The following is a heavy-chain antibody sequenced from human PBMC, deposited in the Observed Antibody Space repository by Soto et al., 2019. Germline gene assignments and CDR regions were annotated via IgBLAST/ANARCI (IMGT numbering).Heavy chain of an antibody. CDR1: GFTFSSYG. CDR3: AKWGNDYGDYFDY. CDR2: ISYDGSNK. J-gene: IGHJ4*02. Sequence: QVQLVESGGGVVQPGRSLRLSCAASGFTFSSYGMHWVRQAPGKGLEWVAVISYDGSNKYYADSVKGRFTISRDNSKNTRYLQMNSLRAEDTAVYYCAKWGNDYGDYFDYWGQGTLVTVSS. V-gene: IGHV3-30*18. D-gene: IGHD4-17*01.